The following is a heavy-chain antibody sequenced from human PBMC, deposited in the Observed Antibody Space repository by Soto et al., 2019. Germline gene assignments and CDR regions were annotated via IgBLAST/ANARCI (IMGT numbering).Heavy chain of an antibody. Sequence: ASVKVSCKVSGSTLTELSMHWVRQAPGKGLEWMGGFDPEDGETIYAQKFQGRVTMTEDTSTDTAYMELSSLRSEDTAVYYCATGNSGYGMAVTTMDYWGQGTLVTVSS. V-gene: IGHV1-24*01. D-gene: IGHD5-12*01. CDR1: GSTLTELS. CDR3: ATGNSGYGMAVTTMDY. CDR2: FDPEDGET. J-gene: IGHJ4*02.